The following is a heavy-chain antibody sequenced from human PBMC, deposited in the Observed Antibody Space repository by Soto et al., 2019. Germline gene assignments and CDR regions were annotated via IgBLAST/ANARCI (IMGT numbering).Heavy chain of an antibody. J-gene: IGHJ6*02. CDR2: IYYSGST. Sequence: QVQLQESGPGLVKPSQTLSLTCTVSGGSVSSADYYWSWIRQHPGKGLEWIGYIYYSGSTYYNPSLKSRVTISVDTSKNQFSLNLSSVTAADTAVYYCAGDTSGKGYYYHGMDVWGQGITVTVSS. CDR1: GGSVSSADYY. D-gene: IGHD1-1*01. CDR3: AGDTSGKGYYYHGMDV. V-gene: IGHV4-31*03.